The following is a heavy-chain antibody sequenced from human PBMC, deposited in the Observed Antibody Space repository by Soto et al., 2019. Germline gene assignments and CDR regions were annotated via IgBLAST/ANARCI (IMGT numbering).Heavy chain of an antibody. CDR1: GGTFSSYT. J-gene: IGHJ4*02. CDR2: IIPILGIA. V-gene: IGHV1-69*02. Sequence: QVQLVQPGAEVKKPGSSVKVSCKASGGTFSSYTISWVRQAPGQGLEWMGRIIPILGIANYAQKFQGRVTITADKSTSTAYMELSSLRSEDTAVYYCATAVAGTSFDYWGQGTLVTVSS. D-gene: IGHD6-19*01. CDR3: ATAVAGTSFDY.